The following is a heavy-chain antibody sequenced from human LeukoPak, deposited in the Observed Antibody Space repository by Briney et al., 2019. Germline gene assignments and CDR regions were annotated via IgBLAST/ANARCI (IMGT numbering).Heavy chain of an antibody. J-gene: IGHJ6*01. CDR3: AREVAPLYFHYGMDV. CDR1: GFTFSSYG. Sequence: GRSLRLSCAASGFTFSSYGMHWVRQAQGKGLEWVAVTWYDGRNNYYAASVKGRFAISRDDSKTTVYLLMNSLRAEDTAVYYCAREVAPLYFHYGMDVWGEGTTVTVSS. CDR2: TWYDGRNN. D-gene: IGHD2-21*01. V-gene: IGHV3-33*01.